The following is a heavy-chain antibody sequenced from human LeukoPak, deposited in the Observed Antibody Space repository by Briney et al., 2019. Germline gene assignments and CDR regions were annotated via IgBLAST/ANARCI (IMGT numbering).Heavy chain of an antibody. CDR3: AKGVRHTGLYYFDY. D-gene: IGHD2-21*01. V-gene: IGHV3-23*01. J-gene: IGHJ4*02. CDR1: GFTFSSYA. CDR2: ISGSGGST. Sequence: GGSLRLSCAASGFTFSSYAMSWVRQAPGKGPEWVSAISGSGGSTYYADSVKGRFTISRDNSKNTLYLQMNSLRAEDTAVYYCAKGVRHTGLYYFDYWGQGTLVTVSS.